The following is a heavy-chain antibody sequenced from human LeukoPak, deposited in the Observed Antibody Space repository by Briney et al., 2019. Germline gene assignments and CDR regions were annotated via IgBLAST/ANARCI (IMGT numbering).Heavy chain of an antibody. CDR3: AGATSREAFDF. CDR1: GGTISDYY. Sequence: SGTLSLTCTVSGGTISDYYWIWIRQPPGKGLEWIGYIYYSGSTNYTPSLKSRVTISINTSKNKSSLRLSSVTAADTAVYYCAGATSREAFDFWGQGTRVTVSS. CDR2: IYYSGST. J-gene: IGHJ3*01. D-gene: IGHD2-2*01. V-gene: IGHV4-59*01.